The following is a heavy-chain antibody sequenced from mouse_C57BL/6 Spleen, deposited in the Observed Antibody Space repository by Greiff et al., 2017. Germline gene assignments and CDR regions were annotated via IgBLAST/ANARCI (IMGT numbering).Heavy chain of an antibody. CDR2: ISDGGSYT. CDR3: ARGFTTVGYFDV. Sequence: EVHLVQSGGGLVKPGGSLKFSCAASGFTFSSYAMPWVRQTPEKRLEWVATISDGGSYTYYPYNVKGRFTITRDNAKNNLYLQMSHLKSEDTAVYYCARGFTTVGYFDVWGTGTTVTVSS. D-gene: IGHD1-1*01. CDR1: GFTFSSYA. J-gene: IGHJ1*03. V-gene: IGHV5-4*01.